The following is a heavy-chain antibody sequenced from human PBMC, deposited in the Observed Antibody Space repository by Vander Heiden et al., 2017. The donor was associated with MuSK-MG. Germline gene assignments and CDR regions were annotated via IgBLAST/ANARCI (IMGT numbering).Heavy chain of an antibody. J-gene: IGHJ5*02. CDR1: GGTFSSYA. D-gene: IGHD3-3*01. Sequence: QVQLVQSGAEVKKPGSSVKVSCKASGGTFSSYAISWVRQAPGQGLEWMGGIIPILGIANYAQKVQGRVTITADKSTSTAYMEMSRMRSEDTAVYYFAKRRGVDKGWFDPWGQGTMVTVYS. V-gene: IGHV1-69*10. CDR3: AKRRGVDKGWFDP. CDR2: IIPILGIA.